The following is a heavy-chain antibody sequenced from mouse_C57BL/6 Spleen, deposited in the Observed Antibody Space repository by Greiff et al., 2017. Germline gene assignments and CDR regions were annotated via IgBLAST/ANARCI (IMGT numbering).Heavy chain of an antibody. CDR1: GYTFTSYW. D-gene: IGHD2-3*01. V-gene: IGHV1-72*01. J-gene: IGHJ1*03. CDR2: IDPNSGGT. CDR3: AREGDGYYVRYFDV. Sequence: QVHVKQPGAELVKPGASVKLSCKASGYTFTSYWMHWVKQRPGRGLEWIGRIDPNSGGTKYNEKFKSKATLTVDKPSSTAYMQLSSLTSEDSAVYYCAREGDGYYVRYFDVWGTGTTVTVSS.